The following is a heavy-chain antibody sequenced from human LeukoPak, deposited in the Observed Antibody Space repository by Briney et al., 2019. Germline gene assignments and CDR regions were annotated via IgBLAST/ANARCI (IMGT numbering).Heavy chain of an antibody. J-gene: IGHJ4*02. V-gene: IGHV1-69*13. CDR1: GGTFSSYA. CDR3: ARDRPILHLNWGFDY. D-gene: IGHD7-27*01. Sequence: ASVTVSFKASGGTFSSYAISWVRQAPGQGLEWMGGIIPIFGTANYAQKFQGRVTITADESTSTAYMELSSLRSEDTAVYYCARDRPILHLNWGFDYWGEGTLVTVSS. CDR2: IIPIFGTA.